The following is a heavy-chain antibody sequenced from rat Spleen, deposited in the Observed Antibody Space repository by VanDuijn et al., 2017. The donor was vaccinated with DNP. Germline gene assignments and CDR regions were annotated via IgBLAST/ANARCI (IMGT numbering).Heavy chain of an antibody. D-gene: IGHD1-2*01. CDR2: ISNDGGST. CDR1: GFTFSKYG. V-gene: IGHV5-27*01. CDR3: TRGPIYYQTSYIPDY. J-gene: IGHJ2*01. Sequence: EVQLVESGGGLVQPGRSLKLSCAASGFTFSKYGMAWVRQAPKKGLEWVAYISNDGGSTYYRDSVKGRFTISRDNAKSTLYLQMNSLRSEDTATYYCTRGPIYYQTSYIPDYWGQGVMVTVSS.